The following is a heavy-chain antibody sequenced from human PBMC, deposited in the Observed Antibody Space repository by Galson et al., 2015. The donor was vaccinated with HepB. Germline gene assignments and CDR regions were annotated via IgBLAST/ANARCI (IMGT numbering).Heavy chain of an antibody. CDR3: ASPPTGEQWLAPFDY. Sequence: SETLSLTCTVSGGSISSSSYYWGWIRQPPGKGLEWIGSIYYSGSTYYNPSLKSRVTISVDTSKNQFSLKLSSVTAADTAVYYCASPPTGEQWLAPFDYWGQGTLVTVSS. J-gene: IGHJ4*02. V-gene: IGHV4-39*01. CDR1: GGSISSSSYY. CDR2: IYYSGST. D-gene: IGHD6-19*01.